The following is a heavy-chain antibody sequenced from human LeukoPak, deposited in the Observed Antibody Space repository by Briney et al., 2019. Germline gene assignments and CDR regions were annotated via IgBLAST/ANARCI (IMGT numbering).Heavy chain of an antibody. J-gene: IGHJ3*02. V-gene: IGHV3-48*01. CDR2: ISSSSSTI. CDR3: ARTYYDFWSGPPIDAFDI. Sequence: PGGSLRLSCAASGFTFSSYSMNWVRQAPGKGLEWVSYISSSSSTIYYADSVKGRFTISRDNAKNSLYLQMNSLRAEDTAVYYCARTYYDFWSGPPIDAFDIWGQGTMVTVSS. CDR1: GFTFSSYS. D-gene: IGHD3-3*01.